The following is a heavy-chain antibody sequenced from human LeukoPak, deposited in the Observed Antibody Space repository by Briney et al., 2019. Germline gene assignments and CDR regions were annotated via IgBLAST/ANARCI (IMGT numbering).Heavy chain of an antibody. CDR2: INPSGGTT. J-gene: IGHJ4*02. Sequence: ASVKVSCKASGYTFTTYYMHWVRQAPGQGLEYMGIINPSGGTTTYAQKFQGRVTMTRDTSTSTVYTELSSLRSEDTAVYYCARGEMATIFDYWGQGTLVTVSS. CDR1: GYTFTTYY. V-gene: IGHV1-46*01. CDR3: ARGEMATIFDY. D-gene: IGHD5-24*01.